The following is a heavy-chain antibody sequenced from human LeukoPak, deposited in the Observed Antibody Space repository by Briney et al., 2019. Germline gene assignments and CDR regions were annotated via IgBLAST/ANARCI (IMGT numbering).Heavy chain of an antibody. CDR2: INPSGGST. CDR3: ARAPEGIFDY. Sequence: GASVKVSCKASGYTFTSYYMHWLRQAPGQGLEWMGIINPSGGSTSYAQRFQGRVTMTRDTSTSTVYMELSSLRSEDTAVYYCARAPEGIFDYWGQGTLVTVSS. J-gene: IGHJ4*02. D-gene: IGHD1-14*01. CDR1: GYTFTSYY. V-gene: IGHV1-46*01.